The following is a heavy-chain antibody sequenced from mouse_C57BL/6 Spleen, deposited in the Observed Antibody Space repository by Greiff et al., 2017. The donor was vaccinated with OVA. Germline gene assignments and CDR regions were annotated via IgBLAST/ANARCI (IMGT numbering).Heavy chain of an antibody. V-gene: IGHV14-2*01. CDR1: GFNIKDYY. CDR2: IDPEDGET. D-gene: IGHD1-1*01. J-gene: IGHJ4*01. Sequence: EVMLVESGAELVKPGASVKLSCTASGFNIKDYYMHWVKQRTEQGLEWIGRIDPEDGETKYAPKFQGKATITADTSSNTAYLQLSSLTSEDTAVYYCARGRDYGSSWDAMDYWGQGTSVTVSS. CDR3: ARGRDYGSSWDAMDY.